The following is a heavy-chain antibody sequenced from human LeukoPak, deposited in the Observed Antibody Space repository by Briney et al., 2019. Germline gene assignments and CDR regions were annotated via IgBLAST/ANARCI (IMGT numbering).Heavy chain of an antibody. D-gene: IGHD5-24*01. Sequence: SQTLSLTCTVSGGSISSGSYWSWIRQPAGQGLEWIGRIYTSGSTNYNPSLKSRATISIDTSKNQFSLELSSVTAADTAVYYCARHRSGWLQSSFDYWGQGTLVTVSS. J-gene: IGHJ4*02. CDR3: ARHRSGWLQSSFDY. V-gene: IGHV4-61*02. CDR2: IYTSGST. CDR1: GGSISSGSY.